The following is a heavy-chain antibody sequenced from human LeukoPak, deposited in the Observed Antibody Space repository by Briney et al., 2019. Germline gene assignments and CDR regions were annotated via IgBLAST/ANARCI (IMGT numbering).Heavy chain of an antibody. CDR1: GGSISSYY. Sequence: SETLSLTCTVSGGSISSYYWSWIRQPPGKGLEWIGYIYYSGSTNYNPSLKSRVTISVDTSKNQCSLKLSSVTAADTAVYYCARGYYYDSSGYHYYFDYWGQGTLVTVSS. D-gene: IGHD3-22*01. V-gene: IGHV4-59*01. CDR2: IYYSGST. J-gene: IGHJ4*02. CDR3: ARGYYYDSSGYHYYFDY.